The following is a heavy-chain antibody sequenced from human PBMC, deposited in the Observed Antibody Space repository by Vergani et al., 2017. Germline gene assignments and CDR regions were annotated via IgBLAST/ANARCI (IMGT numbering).Heavy chain of an antibody. CDR2: ICHTEDT. J-gene: IGHJ4*02. CDR3: VCRATSPPRCFDC. V-gene: IGHV4-4*01. CDR1: GDSISSNNC. Sequence: QVQLQESGPGLVKPPGTLSLTCAVSGDSISSNNCWTWVRQPPGKGLEWIGEICHTEDTNYNPSLKSRVTISVDKSKNQFSLKLTSVTAADTAVYRCVCRATSPPRCFDCWGQGTLVIVSS. D-gene: IGHD2-2*01.